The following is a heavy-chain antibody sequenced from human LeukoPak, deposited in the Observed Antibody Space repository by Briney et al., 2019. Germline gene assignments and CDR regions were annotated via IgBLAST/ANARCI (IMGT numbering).Heavy chain of an antibody. Sequence: GGSLRLSCAASGFTFSDTWMHWVRQAPGEGLVWVSRIRSDGSDTRYAESVKGRFTISRDNAKNTLYLQMNSLRAEDTGVYYCARVSPLYYDFWSGYYTGIRGYYMDVWGKGTTVTVSS. D-gene: IGHD3-3*01. CDR3: ARVSPLYYDFWSGYYTGIRGYYMDV. CDR2: IRSDGSDT. V-gene: IGHV3-74*01. J-gene: IGHJ6*03. CDR1: GFTFSDTW.